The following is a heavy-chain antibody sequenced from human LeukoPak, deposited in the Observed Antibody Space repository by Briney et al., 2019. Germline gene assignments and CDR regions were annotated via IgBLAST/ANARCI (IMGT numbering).Heavy chain of an antibody. CDR2: IRSKAYGGTT. CDR3: TRGPYYYGSGSSPTHMVY. J-gene: IGHJ4*02. V-gene: IGHV3-49*03. CDR1: GFTFSSYA. Sequence: PGGSLRLSCAASGFTFSSYAMSWFRQAPGKGLEWVGFIRSKAYGGTTEYAASVKGRFTISRDDSKSIAYLQMNSLKTEDTAVYYCTRGPYYYGSGSSPTHMVYWGQGTLVTVSS. D-gene: IGHD3-10*01.